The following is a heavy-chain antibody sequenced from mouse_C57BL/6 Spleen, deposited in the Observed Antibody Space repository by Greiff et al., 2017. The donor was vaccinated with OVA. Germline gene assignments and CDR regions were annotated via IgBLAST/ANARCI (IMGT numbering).Heavy chain of an antibody. CDR3: VRGDAWFAY. V-gene: IGHV10-1*01. CDR2: IRSKSNNYAT. CDR1: GFSFNTYA. D-gene: IGHD3-3*01. Sequence: EVMLVESGGGLVQPKGSLKLSCAASGFSFNTYAMNWVCQAPGKGLEWVARIRSKSNNYATYYADSVKDRFTISRDDSESMLYLQMNNLKTEDTAMYYCVRGDAWFAYWGQGTLVTVSA. J-gene: IGHJ3*01.